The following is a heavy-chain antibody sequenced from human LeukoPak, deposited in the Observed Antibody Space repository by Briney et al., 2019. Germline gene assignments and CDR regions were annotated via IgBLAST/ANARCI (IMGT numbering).Heavy chain of an antibody. Sequence: ASVKVSCKASGYTFTSYGISWVRQAPGQGLEWMGWISAYNGNTNYAQKLQGRVTMTTDTSTSTAYMELGSLRSDDTAVYYCAREGKTYYYDSSGYYYYYYMDVWGKGTTVTVSS. CDR2: ISAYNGNT. CDR3: AREGKTYYYDSSGYYYYYYMDV. CDR1: GYTFTSYG. V-gene: IGHV1-18*01. D-gene: IGHD3-22*01. J-gene: IGHJ6*03.